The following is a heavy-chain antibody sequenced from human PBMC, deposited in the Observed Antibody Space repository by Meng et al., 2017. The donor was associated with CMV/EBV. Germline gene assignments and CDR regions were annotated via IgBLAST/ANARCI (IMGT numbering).Heavy chain of an antibody. CDR2: IYYSGTT. V-gene: IGHV4-30-4*08. CDR1: GDYF. CDR3: ARVVRDDFWSGYYRGGWFDP. Sequence: GDYFWSWIRQPPGKGLEWIGYIYYSGTTYYTPSLKSRVTISVDTSKNQFSLKLSSVTAADTAVYYCARVVRDDFWSGYYRGGWFDPWGQGTLVTVSS. J-gene: IGHJ5*02. D-gene: IGHD3-3*01.